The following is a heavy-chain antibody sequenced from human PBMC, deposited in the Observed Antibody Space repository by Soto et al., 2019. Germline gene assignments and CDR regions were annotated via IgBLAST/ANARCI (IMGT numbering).Heavy chain of an antibody. Sequence: EVQLVESGGGVVRPGGPRRLSCAASGSTFDDYGMSWVRQPPGKGLEWVSGINWKGGSTGYADSVKGRFTISRDNAKNSLYLQMNSLRAEDTALYHCARARIAVAGPNWFDPWGQGTLVTVSS. J-gene: IGHJ5*02. CDR2: INWKGGST. D-gene: IGHD6-19*01. V-gene: IGHV3-20*01. CDR1: GSTFDDYG. CDR3: ARARIAVAGPNWFDP.